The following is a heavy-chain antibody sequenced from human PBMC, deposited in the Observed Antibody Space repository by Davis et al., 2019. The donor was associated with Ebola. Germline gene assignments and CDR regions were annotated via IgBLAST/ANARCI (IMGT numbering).Heavy chain of an antibody. CDR1: GYTFKNFA. D-gene: IGHD6-19*01. CDR3: ARGRAVAEV. Sequence: ASVKVSCKASGYTFKNFALMWVRQAPGQGLEWMGWINTNTGNPTYAQGFTGRFVFSLDTSVSTAYLQISSLKAEDTAVYYCARGRAVAEVWGKGTTVTVSS. J-gene: IGHJ6*04. V-gene: IGHV7-4-1*02. CDR2: INTNTGNP.